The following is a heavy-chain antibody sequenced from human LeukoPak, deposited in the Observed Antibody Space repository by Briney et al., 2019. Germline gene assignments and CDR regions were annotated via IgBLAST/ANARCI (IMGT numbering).Heavy chain of an antibody. Sequence: GGSLRLSCAASGLSFTDYYMSWIRQAPGKGLEWVSFINSYSNYTNYADSVKGRFSISRDNAKSSLYLQMNSLRAEDTAVYYCATHYYDSRGYDVGYYFDYWGQGTLVTVSS. CDR3: ATHYYDSRGYDVGYYFDY. CDR1: GLSFTDYY. J-gene: IGHJ4*02. V-gene: IGHV3-11*06. CDR2: INSYSNYT. D-gene: IGHD3-22*01.